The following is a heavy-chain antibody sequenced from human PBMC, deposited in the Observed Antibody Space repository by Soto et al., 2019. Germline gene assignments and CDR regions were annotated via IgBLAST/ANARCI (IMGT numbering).Heavy chain of an antibody. CDR1: GDSISSYS. J-gene: IGHJ6*02. CDR3: RGYSDYDSYGIDF. D-gene: IGHD5-12*01. CDR2: LYTSGST. V-gene: IGHV4-4*07. Sequence: LSLTCTVSGDSISSYSWSWIRQVAGKGLEWIGRLYTSGSTKYSPSLKSRVTMSVDASKNQFSMRLSSVTAADTAVYYCRGYSDYDSYGIDFWGQGTSVTVSS.